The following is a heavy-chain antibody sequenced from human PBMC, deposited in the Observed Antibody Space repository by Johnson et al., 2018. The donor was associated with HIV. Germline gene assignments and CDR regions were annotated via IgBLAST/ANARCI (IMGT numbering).Heavy chain of an antibody. CDR1: GFSVSSNY. D-gene: IGHD3-10*01. J-gene: IGHJ3*02. Sequence: MLLVESGGGTVQPGGSLRLSCAASGFSVSSNYMSWVRQAPGKGLEWVSVLYSGGNTYYADSVKGRFNISRDNSKNTVYLQMNSLRDEDTGLYYCARVTEVGVREGPLVDAFDMWGQGTMVTV. CDR2: LYSGGNT. V-gene: IGHV3-66*01. CDR3: ARVTEVGVREGPLVDAFDM.